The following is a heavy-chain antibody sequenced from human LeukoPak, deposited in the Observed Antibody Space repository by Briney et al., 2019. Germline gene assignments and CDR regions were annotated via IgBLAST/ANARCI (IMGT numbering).Heavy chain of an antibody. CDR3: ARLRLEGYSYVRSPDAFDI. D-gene: IGHD5-18*01. J-gene: IGHJ3*02. Sequence: PGGSLRLSCAASGFTFSSYSMNWVRQAPGKGLEWVSSISSSSSYIYYADSVKGRFTIYRENAKNSLYLQMNSLRAKDTAVYYCARLRLEGYSYVRSPDAFDIWGQGTMVTVSS. V-gene: IGHV3-21*01. CDR2: ISSSSSYI. CDR1: GFTFSSYS.